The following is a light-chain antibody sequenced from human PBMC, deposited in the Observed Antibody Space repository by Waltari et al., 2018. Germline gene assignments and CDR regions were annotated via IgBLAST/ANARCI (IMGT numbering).Light chain of an antibody. CDR2: KDR. CDR1: ALPKQY. V-gene: IGLV3-25*03. J-gene: IGLJ2*01. CDR3: QSGDNSGTNRVL. Sequence: SYELTQPPSVSVSPGQTAWITCSGDALPKQYVYWYQQKSGQAPILVMDKDRERPSGSPERFSGSSSGTTGTLTISGVQAEDEADYYCQSGDNSGTNRVLFGGGTKLTVL.